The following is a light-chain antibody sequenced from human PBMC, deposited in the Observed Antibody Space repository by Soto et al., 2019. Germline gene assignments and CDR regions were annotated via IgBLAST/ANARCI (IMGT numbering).Light chain of an antibody. CDR1: TSDVGGYNL. V-gene: IGLV2-23*01. J-gene: IGLJ1*01. CDR2: EGT. Sequence: QSALTQPASVSGSPGQSITISCSGSTSDVGGYNLVSWYQQHTAKAPKLLIYEGTQRPSGVSSRFSGYKSGNTASLTISGLQAEDEADYYCCSYASSSSYVFGTGTKVTVL. CDR3: CSYASSSSYV.